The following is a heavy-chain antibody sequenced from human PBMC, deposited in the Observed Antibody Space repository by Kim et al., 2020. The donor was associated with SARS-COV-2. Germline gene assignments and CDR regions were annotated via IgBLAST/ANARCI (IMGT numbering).Heavy chain of an antibody. CDR1: GFTFSSYG. CDR3: ARDQGGLGYCSSTSCYGFDY. CDR2: IWYDGSNK. D-gene: IGHD2-2*01. V-gene: IGHV3-33*01. J-gene: IGHJ4*02. Sequence: WGSLRLSCAASGFTFSSYGMHWVRQAPGKGLEWVAVIWYDGSNKYYADSVKGRFTISRDNSKNTLYLQMNSLRAEDTAVYYCARDQGGLGYCSSTSCYGFDYWGQGTLVTVSS.